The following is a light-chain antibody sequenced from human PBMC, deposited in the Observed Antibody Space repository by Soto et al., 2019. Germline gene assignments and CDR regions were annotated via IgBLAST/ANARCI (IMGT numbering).Light chain of an antibody. CDR1: QSVSSSF. J-gene: IGKJ5*01. CDR2: GAY. Sequence: DILLTHSPVTLSLSQVERATLSFIAGQSVSSSFLAWYQQKVGQSHRILIYGAYSRATGIPDRFSGSGSGTDFTLTIRRMEPEDFAVYYCKKYGSSHRNLGNGKRLEIK. CDR3: KKYGSSHRN. V-gene: IGKV3-20*01.